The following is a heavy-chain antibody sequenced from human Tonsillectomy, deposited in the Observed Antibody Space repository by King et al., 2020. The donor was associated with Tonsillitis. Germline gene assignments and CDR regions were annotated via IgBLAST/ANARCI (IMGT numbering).Heavy chain of an antibody. D-gene: IGHD3-16*01. CDR2: IKSKTDGGTT. V-gene: IGHV3-15*01. CDR1: GLTFSNAW. J-gene: IGHJ3*02. Sequence: VQLVESGGGLVKPGGSLTLSCVASGLTFSNAWMTWVRQAPGKGREWVGRIKSKTDGGTTEYAAPVKGRFTISRDDSKNTLFLQMNSLKTEDTAVYYCTTRDYATGAFDIWGQGTMVTVSS. CDR3: TTRDYATGAFDI.